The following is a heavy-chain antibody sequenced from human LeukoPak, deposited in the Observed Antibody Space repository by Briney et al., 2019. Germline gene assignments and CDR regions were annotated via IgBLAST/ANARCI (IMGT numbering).Heavy chain of an antibody. CDR2: FDPEDGET. CDR1: GYTLTVLS. D-gene: IGHD1-7*01. V-gene: IGHV1-24*01. Sequence: ASVKVSCKVSGYTLTVLSMHWVRQAPGKGLEWMGGFDPEDGETIYAQKFQGRVTMTEDTSTDTAYMELSSLRSEDTAVYYCATGNTRTSAITVYSYYMDVWGKGTTVTVSS. J-gene: IGHJ6*03. CDR3: ATGNTRTSAITVYSYYMDV.